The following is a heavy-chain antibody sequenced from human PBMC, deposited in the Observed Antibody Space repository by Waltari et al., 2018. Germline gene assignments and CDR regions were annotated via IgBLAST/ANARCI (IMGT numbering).Heavy chain of an antibody. CDR3: ARVSYANYFDY. CDR1: RGSITRGSYH. CDR2: VYISGTT. Sequence: QLHLQESGPGLVKPSQTLSLICTVSRGSITRGSYHWSWIRQPAGKGLEWIGRVYISGTTAYNPSLASRVTMSIDTSNNQFSLKLSSVTAADTAMYYCARVSYANYFDYWGQGALVVVSS. V-gene: IGHV4-61*02. D-gene: IGHD3-16*01. J-gene: IGHJ4*02.